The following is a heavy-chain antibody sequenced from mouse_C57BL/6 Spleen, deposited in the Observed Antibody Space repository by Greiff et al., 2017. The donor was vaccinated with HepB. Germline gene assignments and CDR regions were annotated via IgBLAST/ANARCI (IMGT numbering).Heavy chain of an antibody. CDR3: ARGPYYYGSSYGYFDV. V-gene: IGHV1-63*01. J-gene: IGHJ1*03. CDR2: IYPGGGYT. D-gene: IGHD1-1*01. CDR1: GYTFTNYW. Sequence: QVQLQQSGAELVRPGTSVKMSCKASGYTFTNYWIGWAKQRPGHGLEWIGDIYPGGGYTNYNEKFKGKATLTADKSSSTAYMQFSSLTSEDSAIYYCARGPYYYGSSYGYFDVWGTGTTVTVSS.